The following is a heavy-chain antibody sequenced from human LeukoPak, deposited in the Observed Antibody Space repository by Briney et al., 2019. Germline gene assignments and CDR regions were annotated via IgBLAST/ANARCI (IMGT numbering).Heavy chain of an antibody. D-gene: IGHD2-15*01. J-gene: IGHJ4*02. CDR3: ARDVGGGPFFDY. CDR2: IYYSGST. CDR1: GGSISSYY. V-gene: IGHV4-59*01. Sequence: SETLSLTCTVSGGSISSYYWSWIRQPPGKGLEWIGYIYYSGSTNYNPSLKSRVTISVDTSKNQFSLKLSSVTAADTAVYYCARDVGGGPFFDYWGQGTLVTVSS.